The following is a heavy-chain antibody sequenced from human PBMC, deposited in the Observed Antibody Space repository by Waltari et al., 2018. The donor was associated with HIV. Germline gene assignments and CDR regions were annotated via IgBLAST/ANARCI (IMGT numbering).Heavy chain of an antibody. D-gene: IGHD6-19*01. CDR3: ARLPYSSGWYFDN. V-gene: IGHV5-51*03. CDR1: GYNFTSYY. Sequence: EVQLVQSGAVMKKPGQSLRISCRAFGYNFTSYYVAWVRQMPGIGLQWMGIFYPGDSDVIYSPSFQGQVTISVDKSVNTAYLHWTRLKASDTAIYYCARLPYSSGWYFDNWGQGTLVTVSS. J-gene: IGHJ4*02. CDR2: FYPGDSDV.